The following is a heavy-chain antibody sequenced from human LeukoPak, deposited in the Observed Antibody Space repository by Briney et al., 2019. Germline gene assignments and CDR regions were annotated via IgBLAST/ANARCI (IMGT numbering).Heavy chain of an antibody. CDR2: ISTSGST. D-gene: IGHD3-9*01. V-gene: IGHV4-4*07. CDR3: ARDLTFDILTGYYISPFDC. CDR1: GGSISSYY. J-gene: IGHJ4*02. Sequence: PSETLSLTCTVSGGSISSYYWSWIRQPAGKGLEWIGHISTSGSTNYNPSLKSRVTMSVDTSKNQFSLKLTPVTAADTAVYYCARDLTFDILTGYYISPFDCWGQGTLVTVSS.